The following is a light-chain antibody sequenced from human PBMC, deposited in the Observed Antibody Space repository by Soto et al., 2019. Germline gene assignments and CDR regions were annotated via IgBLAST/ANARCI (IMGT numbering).Light chain of an antibody. V-gene: IGLV2-8*01. CDR3: SSYAGNNNVV. CDR2: EVS. Sequence: QSALTQPPSASGSPGQSVTISCTGTSSDVGDYKFVSWYQQHPGKAPKRMIYEVSRRPSGVHDRFSGSKSGNTASLTVSGLQAEDEADYYCSSYAGNNNVVFGGGTKLTVL. J-gene: IGLJ2*01. CDR1: SSDVGDYKF.